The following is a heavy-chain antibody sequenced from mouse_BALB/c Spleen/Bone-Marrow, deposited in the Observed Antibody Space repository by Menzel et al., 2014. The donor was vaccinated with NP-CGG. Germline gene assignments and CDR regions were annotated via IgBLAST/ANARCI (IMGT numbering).Heavy chain of an antibody. CDR3: ARHNYDETWFAY. V-gene: IGHV5-12*02. J-gene: IGHJ3*01. D-gene: IGHD2-4*01. CDR2: ISNGGGST. CDR1: GFTFXDYY. Sequence: EVKLEESGGGLVQPGGSLKLSCATSGFTFXDYYMYWVRQTPEKRLEWVAYISNGGGSTYYPDTVKGRFTISRDNAKNALYLQMGRLKSEDTAMYYCARHNYDETWFAYWGQGTLVTVSA.